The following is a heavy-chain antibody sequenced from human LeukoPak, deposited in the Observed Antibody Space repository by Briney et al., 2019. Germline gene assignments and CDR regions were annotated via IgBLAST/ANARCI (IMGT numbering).Heavy chain of an antibody. CDR2: IIPIFGTA. Sequence: SVKVSCKASGGTFSSYAISWVRQAPGQGLEWMGGIIPIFGTANYAQKFQGRVTITADESTSTAYMELSSLRSEDTAVYYCARDLGHMVRGPGVDYWGQGTLVIVSS. CDR1: GGTFSSYA. D-gene: IGHD3-10*01. J-gene: IGHJ4*02. V-gene: IGHV1-69*01. CDR3: ARDLGHMVRGPGVDY.